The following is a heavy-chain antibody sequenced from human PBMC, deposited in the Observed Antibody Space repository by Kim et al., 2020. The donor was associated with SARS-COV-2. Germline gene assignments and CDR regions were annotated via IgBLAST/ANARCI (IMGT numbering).Heavy chain of an antibody. CDR1: GFTFSAYD. J-gene: IGHJ3*02. CDR2: ITKSSATI. Sequence: GGSLRLSCATSGFTFSAYDMNWVRQAPGKGLEWLSFITKSSATIYYADSVQGRFTISRDNAKNSLYLQMNRLRDEDTALYYCVRDRMGGAFDIWGHGTMVTASS. CDR3: VRDRMGGAFDI. D-gene: IGHD3-16*01. V-gene: IGHV3-48*02.